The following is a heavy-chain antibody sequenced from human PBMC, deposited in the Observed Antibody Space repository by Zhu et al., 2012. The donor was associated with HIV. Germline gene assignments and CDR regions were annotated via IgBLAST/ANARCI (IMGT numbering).Heavy chain of an antibody. V-gene: IGHV4-34*02. CDR1: GGSFSGFC. D-gene: IGHD3-10*01. J-gene: IGHJ4*02. CDR2: INQSAIS. CDR3: ARGGFRYSASGSYSFDF. Sequence: QVQLQQWGAGLLKPSETLSLTCAVYGGSFSGFCWTWIRQPPGKGLEWVGEINQSAISTYNPSLKSRVTMSVDTSKNQFSLKLRSVTAADTAVYYCARGGFRYSASGSYSFDFWGQGTLVTVSS.